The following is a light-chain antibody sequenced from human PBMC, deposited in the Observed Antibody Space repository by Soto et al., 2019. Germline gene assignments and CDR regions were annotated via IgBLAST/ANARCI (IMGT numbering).Light chain of an antibody. Sequence: EIVLTQSPGTLSLSPGERATLSCRASQSVSSSYLAWYQQKPGQAPRLLIYGASSRATGIPDRFSGSGSGTDFTLTISRLEPEDFAVYYCQQYGSSHHMYTSGHGTKLEIK. J-gene: IGKJ2*01. CDR3: QQYGSSHHMYT. CDR1: QSVSSSY. CDR2: GAS. V-gene: IGKV3-20*01.